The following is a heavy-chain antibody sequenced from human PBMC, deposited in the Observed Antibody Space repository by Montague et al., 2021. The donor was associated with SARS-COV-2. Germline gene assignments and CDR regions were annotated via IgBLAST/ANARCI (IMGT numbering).Heavy chain of an antibody. CDR2: INHSGST. CDR1: GGSFSDYY. D-gene: IGHD3-22*01. CDR3: ARGAPTISMIVVVFTGAGWYFDL. Sequence: SETLSLTCAVYGGSFSDYYWSWIRQPPGKGLEWIGEINHSGSTNYNPSLKSRVTISVDTSKNQFSLKLSSVTAADTAVYYCARGAPTISMIVVVFTGAGWYFDLWGQGTLVTVSS. J-gene: IGHJ2*01. V-gene: IGHV4-34*01.